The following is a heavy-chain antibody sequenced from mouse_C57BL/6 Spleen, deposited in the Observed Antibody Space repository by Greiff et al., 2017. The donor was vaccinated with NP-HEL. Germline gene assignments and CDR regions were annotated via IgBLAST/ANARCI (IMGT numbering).Heavy chain of an antibody. J-gene: IGHJ4*01. CDR2: IWTGGGT. CDR3: ARNVGNYYGSSYCAMDY. Sequence: QVQLQQSGPGLVAPSQSLSITCTVSGFSLTSYAISWVRQPPGKGLEWLGVIWTGGGTNYNSALKSRLSISKDNSTSQVFLKMNSLQTDDTARYYCARNVGNYYGSSYCAMDYWGQGTSVTVSS. CDR1: GFSLTSYA. D-gene: IGHD1-1*01. V-gene: IGHV2-9-1*01.